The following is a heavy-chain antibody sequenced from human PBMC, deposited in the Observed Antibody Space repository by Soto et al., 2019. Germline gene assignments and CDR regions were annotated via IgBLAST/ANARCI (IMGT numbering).Heavy chain of an antibody. Sequence: EVQLVESGGGLVKPGGSLRLSCEASGFTFSSYYMNWVRQVPGKGLEWVSSISSTSSYIYYAESVKGRFTISRDNAKTSLYLQMNSLRAEDTAVYYCARASDYCDNTSCHRVYYYGMDVWGQGTTVTVSS. V-gene: IGHV3-21*02. J-gene: IGHJ6*02. CDR1: GFTFSSYY. D-gene: IGHD2-2*01. CDR3: ARASDYCDNTSCHRVYYYGMDV. CDR2: ISSTSSYI.